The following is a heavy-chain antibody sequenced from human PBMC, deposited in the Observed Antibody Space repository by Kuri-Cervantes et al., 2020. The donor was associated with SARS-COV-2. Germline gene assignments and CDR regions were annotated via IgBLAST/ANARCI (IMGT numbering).Heavy chain of an antibody. Sequence: GGSLRLSCEVSGLVFSRYWMTWACLAPGKGLEWVANIDEDGSRKYYVDSLRGRFAISRDNAKNSVYLQMNGLTVDDTAVYYCARDWGSPDIWGQGTVVTVSS. CDR1: GLVFSRYW. J-gene: IGHJ3*02. CDR2: IDEDGSRK. D-gene: IGHD3-16*01. V-gene: IGHV3-7*05. CDR3: ARDWGSPDI.